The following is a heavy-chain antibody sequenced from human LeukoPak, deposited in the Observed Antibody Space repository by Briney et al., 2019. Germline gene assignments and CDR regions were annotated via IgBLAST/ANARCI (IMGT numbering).Heavy chain of an antibody. V-gene: IGHV4-39*07. CDR1: GGSISSSSYY. D-gene: IGHD3-10*01. Sequence: SETLSHTCTVSGGSISSSSYYWGWIRQPAGKGLEWIGSIYYSGSTYYNPSLKSRVTISVDTSRNQFSLKLSSVTAADTAVYYCSALYYGSGSLVYWGQGTLVTVSS. J-gene: IGHJ4*02. CDR3: SALYYGSGSLVY. CDR2: IYYSGST.